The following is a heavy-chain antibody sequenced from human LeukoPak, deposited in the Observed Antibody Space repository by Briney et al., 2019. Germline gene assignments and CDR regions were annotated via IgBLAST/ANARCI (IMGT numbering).Heavy chain of an antibody. Sequence: GGSLRLSCAASGFTFSSSELSWVRQAPGKGLEWVSAIAVGGGTTYADSVVGPFIISRDNSKNTLYLQMSSLRAEDTAIYYCAKTIPYWYFDLWGRGTLVTASS. CDR3: AKTIPYWYFDL. V-gene: IGHV3-23*01. CDR1: GFTFSSSE. D-gene: IGHD5-24*01. CDR2: IAVGGGTT. J-gene: IGHJ2*01.